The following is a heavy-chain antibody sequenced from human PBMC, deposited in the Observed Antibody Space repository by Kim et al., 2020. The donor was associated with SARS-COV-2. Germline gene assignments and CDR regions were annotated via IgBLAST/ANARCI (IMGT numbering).Heavy chain of an antibody. J-gene: IGHJ3*02. Sequence: GGSLRLSCATSGFTFSAYDMNWVRQAPGKGLEWLSFITKSSTTIYYADSVEGRFTISRDNAKNSLFLQMNSLSDEDTALYYCVSDRMAGAFDMLGQGTMV. CDR2: ITKSSTTI. CDR3: VSDRMAGAFDM. CDR1: GFTFSAYD. V-gene: IGHV3-48*02. D-gene: IGHD3-10*01.